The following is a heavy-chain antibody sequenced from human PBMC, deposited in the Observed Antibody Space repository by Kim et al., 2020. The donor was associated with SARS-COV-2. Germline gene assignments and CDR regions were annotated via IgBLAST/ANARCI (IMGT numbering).Heavy chain of an antibody. V-gene: IGHV1-2*02. D-gene: IGHD2-2*01. CDR3: ARDPLVVQYGMDV. J-gene: IGHJ6*02. Sequence: YAQKFQGRVTMTRDTSISTAYMELSRLRSDDTAVNYCARDPLVVQYGMDVWGQGTTVTVSS.